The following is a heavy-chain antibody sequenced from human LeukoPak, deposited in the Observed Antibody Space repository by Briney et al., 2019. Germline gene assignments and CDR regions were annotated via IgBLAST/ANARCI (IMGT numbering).Heavy chain of an antibody. Sequence: GASVTVSCKAPGCTFTNYGISWVRPAPGQGLEWMGWISAYNGNTNYAQKLQGRVTITTDTSTSKAYMELRSLRSDDTAVYYCARGDLPGDKYWGQGTLVTVSS. CDR3: ARGDLPGDKY. J-gene: IGHJ4*02. CDR1: GCTFTNYG. CDR2: ISAYNGNT. V-gene: IGHV1-18*01. D-gene: IGHD3-10*01.